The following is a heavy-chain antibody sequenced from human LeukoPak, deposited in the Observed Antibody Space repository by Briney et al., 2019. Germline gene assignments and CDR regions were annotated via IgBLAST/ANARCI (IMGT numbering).Heavy chain of an antibody. J-gene: IGHJ4*02. CDR3: ATVTAMVPFDY. CDR2: VDPEDGET. V-gene: IGHV1-69-2*01. CDR1: GYTVTDYY. D-gene: IGHD5-18*01. Sequence: ASVKVSCKVSGYTVTDYYMHWVQQSPGQGLEWMGLVDPEDGETIYAEKFQGRVTITADTSTDTAYMELSSLRSEDTAVYYCATVTAMVPFDYWGQGTLVTVSS.